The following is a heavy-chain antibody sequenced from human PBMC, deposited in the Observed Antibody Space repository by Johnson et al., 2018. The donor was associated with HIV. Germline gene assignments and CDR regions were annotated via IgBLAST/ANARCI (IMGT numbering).Heavy chain of an antibody. V-gene: IGHV3-20*04. J-gene: IGHJ3*02. D-gene: IGHD6-19*01. CDR1: GFTFSSYA. Sequence: VQLVESGGGVVQPGRSLRLSCAASGFTFSSYAMHWVRQAPGKGLEWVSGINWNGGSTGYADSVKGRLSISRDNARNTLYLHMNSLGVEDTAVYYCARGSSGVWLGGWLGGGYDAFDIWGQGTMVTVSS. CDR2: INWNGGST. CDR3: ARGSSGVWLGGWLGGGYDAFDI.